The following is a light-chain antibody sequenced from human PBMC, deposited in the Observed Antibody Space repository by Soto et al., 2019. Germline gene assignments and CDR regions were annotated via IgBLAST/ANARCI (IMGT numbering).Light chain of an antibody. CDR3: QAWDSNTVV. J-gene: IGLJ3*02. CDR2: QDN. V-gene: IGLV3-1*01. Sequence: SYELTQSPSVSVSPGQTASIACSGDKLGDKYACWYQQKPGQSPVLVIYQDNMRPSGIPERFSGSNSGNTATLTISGTQAMDEADYYCQAWDSNTVVFGGGTQLTVL. CDR1: KLGDKY.